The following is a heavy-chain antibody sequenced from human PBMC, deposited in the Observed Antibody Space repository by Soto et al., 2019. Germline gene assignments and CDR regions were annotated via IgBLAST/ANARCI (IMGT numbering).Heavy chain of an antibody. D-gene: IGHD2-8*02. CDR3: ARVLEYCDPYYYYGMDV. CDR1: GFTFSSYS. CDR2: ISCSTSYI. V-gene: IGHV3-21*01. J-gene: IGHJ6*02. Sequence: EVQLVESGGGLVKPGGSLRLSCAASGFTFSSYSMNWVRQAPGKGLEWVSSISCSTSYIYYADSVKGRFTISRDNAKNSLYLQMNSLRAEDTAVYYCARVLEYCDPYYYYGMDVWGQGTTVTVSS.